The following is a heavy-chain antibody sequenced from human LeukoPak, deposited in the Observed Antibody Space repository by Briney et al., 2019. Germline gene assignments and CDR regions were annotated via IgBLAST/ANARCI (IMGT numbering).Heavy chain of an antibody. CDR3: ARGDDFLEWLSPPKNWFDP. D-gene: IGHD3-3*01. V-gene: IGHV4-39*01. CDR1: GGSISSSSYY. Sequence: PSETLSLTCTVSGGSISSSSYYWGWIRQPPGKGLEWIGSIYYSGSTYYNPSLKSRVTISVDTSKNQFSLKMSSVTAADTAVYYCARGDDFLEWLSPPKNWFDPWGQGTLVTVSS. J-gene: IGHJ5*02. CDR2: IYYSGST.